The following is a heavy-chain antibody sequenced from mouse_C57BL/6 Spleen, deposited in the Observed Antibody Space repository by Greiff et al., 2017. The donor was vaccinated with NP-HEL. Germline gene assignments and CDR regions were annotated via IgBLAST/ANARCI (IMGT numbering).Heavy chain of an antibody. V-gene: IGHV1-7*01. CDR1: GYTFTSYW. Sequence: QVHVKQSGAELAKPGASVKLSCKASGYTFTSYWMHWVKQRPGQGLEWIGYINPSSGYTKYNQKFKDKATLTADKSSSTAYMQLSSLTYEDSAVYYCAKEGYDYDGFAYWGQGTLVTVSA. J-gene: IGHJ3*01. CDR3: AKEGYDYDGFAY. CDR2: INPSSGYT. D-gene: IGHD2-4*01.